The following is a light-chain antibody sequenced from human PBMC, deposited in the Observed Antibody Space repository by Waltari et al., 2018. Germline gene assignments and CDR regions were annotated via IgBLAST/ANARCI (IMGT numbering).Light chain of an antibody. CDR2: GVT. V-gene: IGLV2-14*03. CDR1: SSDICDFNF. Sequence: SALTQPASVSGYPGQSITISSTGTSSDICDFNFFSCYQQHPGEGPKLIIYGVTKRPSGVSNRFSGSKSGNTASLTISGLQADDEAEYFCSSYTDTNTLHVVFGGGTKLSVL. CDR3: SSYTDTNTLHVV. J-gene: IGLJ2*01.